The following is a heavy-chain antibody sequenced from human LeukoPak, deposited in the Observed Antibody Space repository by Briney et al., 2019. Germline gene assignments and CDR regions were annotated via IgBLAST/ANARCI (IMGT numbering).Heavy chain of an antibody. CDR2: MNPNSGNT. V-gene: IGHV1-8*03. J-gene: IGHJ3*02. Sequence: APVKGSSKASGYTFTSYDINWVRQATGQGLEWMGWMNPNSGNTGYAQKFQGRVTITRNTSISTAYMELSSLRSEDTAVYYCARVTKDDAFDMWGQGRGVPVSS. CDR1: GYTFTSYD. CDR3: ARVTKDDAFDM. D-gene: IGHD1-1*01.